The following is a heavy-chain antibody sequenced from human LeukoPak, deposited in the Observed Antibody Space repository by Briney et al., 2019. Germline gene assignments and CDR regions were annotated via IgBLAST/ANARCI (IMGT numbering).Heavy chain of an antibody. J-gene: IGHJ6*03. D-gene: IGHD3-9*01. V-gene: IGHV3-7*01. Sequence: PGGSLRLSCAASGFTFSRYWMSWVRQAPGKGLEWVANIKQDGSEKYYVDSVKGRFTISRDNAKNSLYLQMNSLRAEDTAVYYCARGLRYFDWLGNYYYMDVWGKGTTVTMSS. CDR3: ARGLRYFDWLGNYYYMDV. CDR1: GFTFSRYW. CDR2: IKQDGSEK.